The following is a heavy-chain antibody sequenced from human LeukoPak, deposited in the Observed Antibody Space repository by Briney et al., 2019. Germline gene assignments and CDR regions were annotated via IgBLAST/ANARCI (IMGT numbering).Heavy chain of an antibody. Sequence: GASVKVSCKASGYTFTGYYMHWVRQAPGQGLEWMGWINPNSGGTNYAQKFQGRVTMTRDTSIGTAYMELSRLRSDDTAVYYCARDRRAYCGGDCYPGDYWGQGTLVTVSS. V-gene: IGHV1-2*02. CDR1: GYTFTGYY. D-gene: IGHD2-21*02. J-gene: IGHJ4*02. CDR3: ARDRRAYCGGDCYPGDY. CDR2: INPNSGGT.